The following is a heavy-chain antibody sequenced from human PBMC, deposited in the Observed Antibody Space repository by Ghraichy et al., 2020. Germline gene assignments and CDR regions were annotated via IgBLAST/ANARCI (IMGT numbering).Heavy chain of an antibody. CDR3: AREGGYYGSGEEFDY. J-gene: IGHJ4*02. Sequence: GESLNISCAASGFTFSSYWMSWVRQAPGKGLEWVANIKQDGSEKYYVDSVKGRFTISRDNAKNSLYLQMNSLRAEDTAVYYCAREGGYYGSGEEFDYWGQGTLVTVSS. CDR1: GFTFSSYW. CDR2: IKQDGSEK. V-gene: IGHV3-7*01. D-gene: IGHD3-10*01.